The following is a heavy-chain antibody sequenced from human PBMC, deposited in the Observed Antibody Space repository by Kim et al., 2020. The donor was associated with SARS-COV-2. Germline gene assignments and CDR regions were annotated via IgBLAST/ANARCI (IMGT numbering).Heavy chain of an antibody. D-gene: IGHD6-13*01. Sequence: SREIRVTISVDTSKNQFSLKLSSVTAADTAVYYCVRVVGIAAAGSSWFDPWGQGTLVTVSS. CDR3: VRVVGIAAAGSSWFDP. J-gene: IGHJ5*02. V-gene: IGHV4-34*01.